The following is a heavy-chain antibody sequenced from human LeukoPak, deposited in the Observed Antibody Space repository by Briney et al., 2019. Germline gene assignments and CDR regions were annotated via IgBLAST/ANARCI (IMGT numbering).Heavy chain of an antibody. CDR3: AKDGNAHAYYFYHTDL. V-gene: IGHV3-15*01. Sequence: PSETLSLTCAVSGDSISTSNSYWGWIRRPPGKGLEWVGRNKSKTDGGTTDYAAPVKGRFTISRDNSKNTLDLQMNSLRAEDTAIYYCAKDGNAHAYYFYHTDLWGKGTTVTVSS. J-gene: IGHJ6*03. D-gene: IGHD4-23*01. CDR1: GDSISTSNSY. CDR2: NKSKTDGGTT.